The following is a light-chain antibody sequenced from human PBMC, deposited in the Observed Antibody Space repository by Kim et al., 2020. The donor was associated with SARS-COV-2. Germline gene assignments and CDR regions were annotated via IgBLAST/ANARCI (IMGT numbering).Light chain of an antibody. CDR3: SSTSTSSTFVV. CDR2: DVS. Sequence: PGRAPQLMIFDVSSRPSGVSNRFSGSKSGNTASLTISGLQAEDEADYYCSSTSTSSTFVVFGGGPQLTVL. V-gene: IGLV2-14*03. J-gene: IGLJ2*01.